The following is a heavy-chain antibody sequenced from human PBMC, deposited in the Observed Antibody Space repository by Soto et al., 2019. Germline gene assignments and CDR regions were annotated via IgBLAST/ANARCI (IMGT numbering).Heavy chain of an antibody. CDR1: GYSFTTYG. CDR3: ARDTSSRGWYTWVDP. Sequence: QVQLVQSGGEVKKPGASVKVSCKASGYSFTTYGVSWVRQAPGQGLEWMGWISAYNGNTNYAQKFQGRVTMTTDTSTSTAYMEVRRLRSDDTAVYYGARDTSSRGWYTWVDPWGKGTLVTVSS. V-gene: IGHV1-18*01. D-gene: IGHD6-19*01. CDR2: ISAYNGNT. J-gene: IGHJ5*02.